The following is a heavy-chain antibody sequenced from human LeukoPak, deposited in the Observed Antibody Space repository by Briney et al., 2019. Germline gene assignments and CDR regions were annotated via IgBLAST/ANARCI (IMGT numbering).Heavy chain of an antibody. V-gene: IGHV4-34*01. CDR1: GGSFSGYS. J-gene: IGHJ6*03. CDR3: ARGLTELGTAYYYYMDV. CDR2: IIHSGST. D-gene: IGHD7-27*01. Sequence: SETLSLTCAVYGGSFSGYSWSWIRQFPGKGLEWIADIIHSGSTNYNSSLKSRVTISLDTSKNQLSLNLTSVTAADTAVYYCARGLTELGTAYYYYMDVWGKGTTVIVSS.